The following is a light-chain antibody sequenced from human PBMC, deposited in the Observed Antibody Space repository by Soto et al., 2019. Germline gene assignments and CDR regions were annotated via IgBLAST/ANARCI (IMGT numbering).Light chain of an antibody. CDR1: SSNIGTSS. CDR2: TND. Sequence: SVLTQPPSASETPGQTVTISCSGSSSNIGTSSVHWYKHLPGTAPKPLIYTNDQRPSGVPDRFSGSKSGTSASLAISGLQSEDEADYYCAVWDDSLNGHVFGAGTKVTVL. V-gene: IGLV1-44*01. CDR3: AVWDDSLNGHV. J-gene: IGLJ1*01.